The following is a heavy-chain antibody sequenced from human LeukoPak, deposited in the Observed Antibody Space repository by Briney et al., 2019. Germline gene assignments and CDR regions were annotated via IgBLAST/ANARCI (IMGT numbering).Heavy chain of an antibody. Sequence: SETLSLTCTVSGGSISSYYWSWIRQPPGKGLEWIGYIYYSGSTNYNPSLKSRVTISLDESKNQFSLKLNSVTAADTAEYYCATYGDFPYCFYYWGQGTLVTVSS. CDR2: IYYSGST. V-gene: IGHV4-59*12. CDR3: ATYGDFPYCFYY. CDR1: GGSISSYY. J-gene: IGHJ4*02. D-gene: IGHD2-21*02.